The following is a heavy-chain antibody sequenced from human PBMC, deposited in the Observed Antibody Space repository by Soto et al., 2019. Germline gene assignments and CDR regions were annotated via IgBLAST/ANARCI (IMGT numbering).Heavy chain of an antibody. V-gene: IGHV1-2*02. CDR1: GYTFTGYY. Sequence: QVQLVQSGAEVKKPGASVKVSCKASGYTFTGYYMHWVRQAPGQGLEWMGWINPNSGGTNYAQKFQGRVTMPRDTSISTAYMELSRLGSDDRADYYYARDLQDYVWGSYRRGGYYYGMDVWGQGTTVTVSS. CDR3: ARDLQDYVWGSYRRGGYYYGMDV. D-gene: IGHD3-16*02. J-gene: IGHJ6*02. CDR2: INPNSGGT.